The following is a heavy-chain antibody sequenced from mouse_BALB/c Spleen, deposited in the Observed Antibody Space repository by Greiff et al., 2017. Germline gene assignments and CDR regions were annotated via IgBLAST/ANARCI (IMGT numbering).Heavy chain of an antibody. V-gene: IGHV3-6*02. Sequence: EVKLQESGPGLVKPSQSLSLTCSVTGYSITSGYYWNWIRQLPGNKLEWMGYISYDGSNNYNPSLKNRISITRDTSKNQFFLKLNSVTTEDTATYYCARGEVRRYFDYWGQGTTLTVSS. CDR2: ISYDGSN. J-gene: IGHJ2*01. CDR3: ARGEVRRYFDY. D-gene: IGHD2-14*01. CDR1: GYSITSGYY.